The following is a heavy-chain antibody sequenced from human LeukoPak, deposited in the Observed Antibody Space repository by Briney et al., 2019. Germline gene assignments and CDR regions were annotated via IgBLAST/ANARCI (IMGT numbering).Heavy chain of an antibody. CDR1: GYTFTSYY. CDR3: ARDGIAARRIDY. D-gene: IGHD6-6*01. J-gene: IGHJ4*02. Sequence: GASVKVSCKASGYTFTSYYMHWVRQAPGQGLEWMGWINPNSGGTNYAQKFQGRVTTTRDTSISTAYMELSRLRSDDTAVYYCARDGIAARRIDYWGQGTLVTVSS. V-gene: IGHV1-2*02. CDR2: INPNSGGT.